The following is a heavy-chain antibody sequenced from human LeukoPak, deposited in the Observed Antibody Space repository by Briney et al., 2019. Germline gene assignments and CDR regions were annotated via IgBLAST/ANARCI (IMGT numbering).Heavy chain of an antibody. CDR1: GYSISSGYY. Sequence: PSETLSLTCSVSGYSISSGYYWGWIRQPPGKGLEWIGSIYQNGSTYYNASLKSRVTISVDTSKNQFSLKLSSVTAADTAVYYCARLAWGRLDYWGQGTLVTVSS. V-gene: IGHV4-38-2*02. D-gene: IGHD7-27*01. J-gene: IGHJ4*02. CDR2: IYQNGST. CDR3: ARLAWGRLDY.